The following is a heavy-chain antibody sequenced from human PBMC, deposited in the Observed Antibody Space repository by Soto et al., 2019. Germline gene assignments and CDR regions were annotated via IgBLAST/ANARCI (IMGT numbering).Heavy chain of an antibody. CDR2: IKSKTDGGTT. J-gene: IGHJ6*02. Sequence: EVQLVESGGGLVKPGGSLRLSCAASGFTFSNARMSWVRQAPGKGLEWVGRIKSKTDGGTTDYAAPVKGRFTISRDDSKNTLYLQMNSLKTEDTAVYYCTTSGGSYYYYYGMDVWGQGTTVTVSS. D-gene: IGHD1-26*01. CDR1: GFTFSNAR. V-gene: IGHV3-15*01. CDR3: TTSGGSYYYYYGMDV.